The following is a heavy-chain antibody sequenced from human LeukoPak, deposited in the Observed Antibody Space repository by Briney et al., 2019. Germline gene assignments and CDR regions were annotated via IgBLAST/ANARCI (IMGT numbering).Heavy chain of an antibody. CDR1: GYTFTSYG. V-gene: IGHV1-18*01. Sequence: GASVKVSCKASGYTFTSYGISWVRQAPGQELEWMGWISAYNGNTNYAQKLQGRVTMTTDTSTSTAYMELRSLRSDDTAVYYCARAPITMVRGVITRIYGMDVWGQGTTVTVSS. CDR2: ISAYNGNT. D-gene: IGHD3-10*01. CDR3: ARAPITMVRGVITRIYGMDV. J-gene: IGHJ6*02.